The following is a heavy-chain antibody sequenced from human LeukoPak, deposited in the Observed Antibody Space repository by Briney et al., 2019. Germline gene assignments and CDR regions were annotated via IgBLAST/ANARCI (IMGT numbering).Heavy chain of an antibody. CDR2: IDWDDDK. CDR3: ARLRSSGYYYLFDY. D-gene: IGHD3-22*01. Sequence: RSQTLSLTCTFSGFSLSTSGMCVSWIRQPPGKAPEWLARIDWDDDKYYSTSLKTRLTISKDTSKNQVVLTMTNMDPVDTATYYCARLRSSGYYYLFDYWGQGTLVTVSS. J-gene: IGHJ4*02. CDR1: GFSLSTSGMC. V-gene: IGHV2-70*11.